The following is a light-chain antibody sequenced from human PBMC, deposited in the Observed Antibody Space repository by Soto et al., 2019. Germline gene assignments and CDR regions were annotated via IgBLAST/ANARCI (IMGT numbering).Light chain of an antibody. CDR2: DTS. CDR3: QQYSSTPIT. J-gene: IGKJ5*01. Sequence: DIVLTQSPATLSLSPGERATLSCRASQSISSYLAWYQQKPGQAPRLLIYDTSNRATGIPARFSGSGSGTDFSLTISRLHPEDFAVYYCQQYSSTPITFGQGTRLEIK. CDR1: QSISSY. V-gene: IGKV3-11*01.